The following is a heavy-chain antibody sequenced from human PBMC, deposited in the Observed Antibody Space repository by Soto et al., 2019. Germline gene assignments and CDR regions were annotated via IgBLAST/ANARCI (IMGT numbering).Heavy chain of an antibody. J-gene: IGHJ2*01. CDR3: AREDLNRWYFDL. CDR1: GFTFSGYA. Sequence: QVQLMESGGGVVQPGRSLRLSCAASGFTFSGYAMHWVRQAPGEGLEWVTFISDDGSKKYYADSVKGRFTISRDNSKNTVYLQMNSLRAEDTAVYYCAREDLNRWYFDLWGRATLVTVSP. V-gene: IGHV3-30-3*01. CDR2: ISDDGSKK.